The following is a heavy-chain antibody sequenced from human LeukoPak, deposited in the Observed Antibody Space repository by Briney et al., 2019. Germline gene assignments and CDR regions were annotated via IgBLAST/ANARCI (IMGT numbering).Heavy chain of an antibody. V-gene: IGHV4-59*08. J-gene: IGHJ4*02. CDR1: GGSISSYY. Sequence: SETLSLTCTVSGGSISSYYWSWIRQPPGKGLEWIGYIYYSGSASYSPSLKSRVTISVDTSKNQFSLNLSSVTAADTAVYYCSRHDGGGYWGQGTLVTVSS. CDR2: IYYSGSA. D-gene: IGHD3-16*01. CDR3: SRHDGGGY.